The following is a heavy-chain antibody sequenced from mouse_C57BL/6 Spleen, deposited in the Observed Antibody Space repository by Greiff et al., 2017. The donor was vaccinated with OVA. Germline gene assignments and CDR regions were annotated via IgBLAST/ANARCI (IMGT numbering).Heavy chain of an antibody. CDR3: ARGGDYEVYAMDY. CDR1: GYSITSGYY. Sequence: EVQLQESGPGLVKPSQSLSLTCSVTGYSITSGYYWNWIRQFPGNKLEWMGYISYDGSNNYNPSLKNRISITRDTSKNQFFLKLNSVTTEDTATYYCARGGDYEVYAMDYWGQGTSVTVSS. V-gene: IGHV3-6*01. CDR2: ISYDGSN. J-gene: IGHJ4*01. D-gene: IGHD2-4*01.